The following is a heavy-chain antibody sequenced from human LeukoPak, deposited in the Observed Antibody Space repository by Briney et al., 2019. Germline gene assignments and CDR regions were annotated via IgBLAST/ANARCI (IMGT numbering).Heavy chain of an antibody. Sequence: HAGGSLRLSCAASGFTVSSSYMSWVRQAPGKGLEWVSVIYSGGSTYYADSVKGRFTISRDNSKNTLYLQMNSLRAEDTAVYYCARGSVSGKLNYWGQGTLVTVSS. CDR2: IYSGGST. J-gene: IGHJ4*02. V-gene: IGHV3-53*01. CDR1: GFTVSSSY. CDR3: ARGSVSGKLNY. D-gene: IGHD5/OR15-5a*01.